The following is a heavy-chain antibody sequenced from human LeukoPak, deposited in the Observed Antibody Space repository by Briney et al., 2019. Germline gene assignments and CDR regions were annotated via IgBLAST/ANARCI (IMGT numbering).Heavy chain of an antibody. Sequence: PGGSLRLSCAASGFTFSSYAMSWVRQAPGKGLEWVSAISGSGGSTYYADSVKGRFTITRDNSKNTLYLQMNSLRAEDTAVYYCAKDPHAWDSSGPRLYNWFDPWGQGTLVTVSS. V-gene: IGHV3-23*01. CDR1: GFTFSSYA. D-gene: IGHD3-22*01. CDR2: ISGSGGST. CDR3: AKDPHAWDSSGPRLYNWFDP. J-gene: IGHJ5*02.